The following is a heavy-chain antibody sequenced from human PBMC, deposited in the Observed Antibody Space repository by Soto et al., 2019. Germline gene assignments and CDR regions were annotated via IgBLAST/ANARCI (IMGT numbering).Heavy chain of an antibody. Sequence: PSETLSLTCTVSGASISGFYWSWIRKSAGKGLEWIGRIYATGTTDYNPSLKSRVMMSVDTSKKQFSLKLSSVTAADTAGYYCARELLFYDSDGFSWDDDFDIWGQGTMVTVSS. D-gene: IGHD3-22*01. J-gene: IGHJ3*02. CDR2: IYATGTT. CDR3: ARELLFYDSDGFSWDDDFDI. V-gene: IGHV4-4*07. CDR1: GASISGFY.